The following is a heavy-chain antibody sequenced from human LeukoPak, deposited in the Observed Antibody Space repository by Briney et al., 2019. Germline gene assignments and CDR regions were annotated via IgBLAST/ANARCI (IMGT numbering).Heavy chain of an antibody. CDR2: IYTSGTT. CDR3: ARDQGDYDFWSGYYNWFDP. D-gene: IGHD3-3*01. J-gene: IGHJ5*02. CDR1: GGSISSYY. Sequence: SETLSLTCTVSGGSISSYYWSWIRQPAGKGLEWIGRIYTSGTTNYNPSLKSRVTMSLDTSKNQFSLKLTSVTAADTAVYYSARDQGDYDFWSGYYNWFDPWGQGTLVTVSS. V-gene: IGHV4-4*07.